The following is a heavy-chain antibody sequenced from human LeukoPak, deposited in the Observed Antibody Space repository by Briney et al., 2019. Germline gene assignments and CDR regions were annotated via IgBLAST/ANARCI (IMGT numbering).Heavy chain of an antibody. CDR2: IYYSGST. CDR3: AIDLTSGFDY. Sequence: MASETLSLTCTVSGGSISSSSYYWGWIRQPPGKGLEWIGSIYYSGSTYYNPSLMSRVTISVDTSKNQFSLKLSSVTAADTAVYYCAIDLTSGFDYWGQGTLVTVSS. V-gene: IGHV4-39*01. D-gene: IGHD3-10*01. J-gene: IGHJ4*02. CDR1: GGSISSSSYY.